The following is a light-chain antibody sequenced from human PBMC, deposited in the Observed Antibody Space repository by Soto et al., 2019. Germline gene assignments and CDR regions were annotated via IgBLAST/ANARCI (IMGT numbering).Light chain of an antibody. CDR1: QSLSIGY. V-gene: IGKV3-20*01. Sequence: EIVLAQSPGTLSLSPGERATLAFRASQSLSIGYLSWYQQKPCHAPSLLSYGSSSMPTGIPDRFSGSGSGTDFTLTISRLEPEDFAVYYCQQYGSSSTFGQGTRLETK. CDR3: QQYGSSST. CDR2: GSS. J-gene: IGKJ5*01.